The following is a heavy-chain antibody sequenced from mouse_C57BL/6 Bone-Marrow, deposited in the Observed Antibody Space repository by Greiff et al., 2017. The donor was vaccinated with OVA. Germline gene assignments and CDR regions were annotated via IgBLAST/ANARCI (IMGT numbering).Heavy chain of an antibody. J-gene: IGHJ3*01. CDR1: GYTFTSYW. D-gene: IGHD2-4*01. CDR3: ARDYDDDKGFAY. V-gene: IGHV1-55*01. Sequence: VQLQQPGAELVKPGASVKMSCKASGYTFTSYWITWVKQRPGQGLEWIGDIYPGSGSTNYNEKFKSKATLTVDTSSSTAYMQLSSLTSEDSAVYYCARDYDDDKGFAYWGQGTLVTVSA. CDR2: IYPGSGST.